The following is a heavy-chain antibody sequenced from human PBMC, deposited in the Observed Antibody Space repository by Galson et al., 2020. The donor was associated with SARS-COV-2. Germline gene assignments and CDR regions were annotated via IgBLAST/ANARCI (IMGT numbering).Heavy chain of an antibody. J-gene: IGHJ6*02. CDR3: ARGPLTYGDCADDYYYGMDV. CDR2: ISVYNGNT. D-gene: IGHD4-17*01. V-gene: IGHV1-18*01. Sequence: ASVKVSCKASGYTFTNYGISWVRQAPGQGLEWMGWISVYNGNTKYAQKYQGRVTMSTDTSTSTAYLELRRLRSDDTAIYHCARGPLTYGDCADDYYYGMDVWGQGTTVTLSS. CDR1: GYTFTNYG.